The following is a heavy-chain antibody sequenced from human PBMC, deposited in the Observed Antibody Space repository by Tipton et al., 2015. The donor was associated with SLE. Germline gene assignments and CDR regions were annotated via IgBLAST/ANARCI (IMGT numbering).Heavy chain of an antibody. J-gene: IGHJ6*04. CDR3: ARRLGIFGVVSAFDI. CDR1: GASIKSYY. D-gene: IGHD3-3*01. Sequence: TLSLTCSVSGASIKSYYWSWIRQPPGKGLEWIGSIYYSGSTYYNPSLKSRVTISVDTSKNQFSLKLSSVTAADTAVYYCARRLGIFGVVSAFDIWGKGTTVTVSS. CDR2: IYYSGST. V-gene: IGHV4-39*07.